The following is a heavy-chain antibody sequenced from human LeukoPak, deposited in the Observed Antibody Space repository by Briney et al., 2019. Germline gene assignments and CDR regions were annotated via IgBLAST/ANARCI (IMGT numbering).Heavy chain of an antibody. CDR2: IHYSGST. D-gene: IGHD1-26*01. CDR1: GGSISPYY. CDR3: ARRRRWEQLSY. J-gene: IGHJ4*02. Sequence: PSETLSLTCTVSGGSISPYYWSWIRQPPGKGLEWIGYIHYSGSTNYNPSLKSRVTISVDTSKNQFSLKLSSVTAADTAVYYCARRRRWEQLSYWGQGTLVTVSS. V-gene: IGHV4-59*12.